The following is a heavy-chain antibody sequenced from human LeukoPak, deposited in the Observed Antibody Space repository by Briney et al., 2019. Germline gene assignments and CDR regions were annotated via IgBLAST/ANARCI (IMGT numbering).Heavy chain of an antibody. CDR1: GFTFSSYA. CDR2: ISGSGGST. D-gene: IGHD3-22*01. CDR3: ARGDDSGYYDYFDY. V-gene: IGHV3-23*01. Sequence: GGSLRLSCAASGFTFSSYAMSWVRQAPGKGLEWVSAISGSGGSTYYADSVKGRFTISRDFSKNTVFLHMNSLRAEDTAMYYCARGDDSGYYDYFDYWGQGALVTVSS. J-gene: IGHJ4*02.